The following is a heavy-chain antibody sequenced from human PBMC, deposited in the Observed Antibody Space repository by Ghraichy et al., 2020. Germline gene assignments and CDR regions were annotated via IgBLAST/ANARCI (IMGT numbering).Heavy chain of an antibody. CDR3: ARYIVVVPAAMNDYYYYGMDV. Sequence: GGSLSLSCAASGFTFSDYYMSWIRQAPGKGLEWVSYISSSGSTIYYADSVKGRFTISRDNAKNSLYLQMNSLRAEDTAVYYCARYIVVVPAAMNDYYYYGMDVWGQGTTVTVSS. D-gene: IGHD2-2*01. CDR2: ISSSGSTI. V-gene: IGHV3-11*01. CDR1: GFTFSDYY. J-gene: IGHJ6*02.